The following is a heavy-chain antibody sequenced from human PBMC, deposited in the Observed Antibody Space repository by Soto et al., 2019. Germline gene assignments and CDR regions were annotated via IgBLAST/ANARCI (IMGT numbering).Heavy chain of an antibody. D-gene: IGHD3-22*01. CDR2: IIPLFGTA. CDR3: AIGVHYDGSGYYYFY. CDR1: GGTLSTYA. J-gene: IGHJ4*02. V-gene: IGHV1-69*01. Sequence: QVQLVQSGDEVKKPGSSVKVSCKASGGTLSTYAIDWVRQAPGQGLEWMGGIIPLFGTAKHAQNFQGRITITADGSTNKAYMQLRSLRSQGTAVYYFAIGVHYDGSGYYYFYWGQGTLVTVSS.